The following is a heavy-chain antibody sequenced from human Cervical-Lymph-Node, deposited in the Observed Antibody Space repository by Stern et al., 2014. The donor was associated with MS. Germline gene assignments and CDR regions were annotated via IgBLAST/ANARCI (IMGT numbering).Heavy chain of an antibody. D-gene: IGHD5-12*01. J-gene: IGHJ6*02. V-gene: IGHV3-11*01. Sequence: VHLVESGGGLVEPGRSLRLSCAASGFTFSDYDMSWIRQAPGKGLEWVSHISHSGSIIYYADSVKGRFTVSRDNANKSMYLEMNSLRAEDTAVYYCARDVKGGYDFLIRYYYGMDVWGQGTTVTVPS. CDR1: GFTFSDYD. CDR2: ISHSGSII. CDR3: ARDVKGGYDFLIRYYYGMDV.